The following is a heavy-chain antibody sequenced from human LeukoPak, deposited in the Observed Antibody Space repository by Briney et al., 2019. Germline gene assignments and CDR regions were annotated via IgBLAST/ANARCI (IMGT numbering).Heavy chain of an antibody. J-gene: IGHJ3*02. Sequence: PGGSLRLSCAASGFTFSSYGMHWVRQAPGKGLEWVAFIRYDGSNKYYADSVKGRFTISRDNSKNTLYLQMNSLRAEDTAVYYCAKVPLPGLLRHAFDIWGQGTMVTVSS. CDR1: GFTFSSYG. D-gene: IGHD2-15*01. CDR2: IRYDGSNK. V-gene: IGHV3-30*02. CDR3: AKVPLPGLLRHAFDI.